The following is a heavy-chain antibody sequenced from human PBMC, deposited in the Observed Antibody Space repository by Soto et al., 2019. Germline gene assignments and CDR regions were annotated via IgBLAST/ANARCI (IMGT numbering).Heavy chain of an antibody. CDR2: IYYSGST. J-gene: IGHJ4*02. CDR1: GVFIRSSRDY. D-gene: IGHD5-18*01. Sequence: PSETLSLTCTVSGVFIRSSRDYWGWIRQPPGKGLEWIGSIYYSGSTYYNPSLKSRVTISVDTSKNQFSLKLSSVTAADTAVYYCARQEWIQLWPDDYWGQGTLVTVSS. V-gene: IGHV4-39*01. CDR3: ARQEWIQLWPDDY.